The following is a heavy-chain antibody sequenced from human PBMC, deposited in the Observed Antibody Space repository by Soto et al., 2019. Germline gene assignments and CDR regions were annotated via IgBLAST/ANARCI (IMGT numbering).Heavy chain of an antibody. Sequence: EVKVLEPGGDLVQPGGSLRLSCVASGFTFSEYAMTWVRQAPGKGLDWVSSVSANGDITYYADSVKGRFTISRDNSNNTLLLQMNSLRAEDTALYYCARGDRGGSGSPASYYFSGLDVWGQGTTVIVSS. CDR3: ARGDRGGSGSPASYYFSGLDV. CDR2: VSANGDIT. J-gene: IGHJ6*02. V-gene: IGHV3-23*01. CDR1: GFTFSEYA. D-gene: IGHD3-10*01.